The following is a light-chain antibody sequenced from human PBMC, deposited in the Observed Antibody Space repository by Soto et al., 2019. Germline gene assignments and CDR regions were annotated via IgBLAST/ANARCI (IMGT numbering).Light chain of an antibody. Sequence: DIQMTQSPSSLSASVGDRVSITCQASQDISNYLNWYQQKPGKAPKLLIYDASNLETGVPSRFSGSGFGTDFTFTISSLQPEDIATYYCEQYDTLPSFGQGTRLEI. CDR2: DAS. J-gene: IGKJ5*01. CDR1: QDISNY. CDR3: EQYDTLPS. V-gene: IGKV1-33*01.